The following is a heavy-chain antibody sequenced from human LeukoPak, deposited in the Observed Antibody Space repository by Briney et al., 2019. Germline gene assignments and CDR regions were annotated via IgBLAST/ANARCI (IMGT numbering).Heavy chain of an antibody. CDR1: GGTFSSYA. Sequence: GASVKVSCKASGGTFSSYAISWVRQAPGQGLEWMGGIIPIFGTANYAQKFQGRVTITADESTSTAYMELSSLRSEDTAVYYCARGLVPAAIANYYYGMDVWGQGTMVTVSS. CDR3: ARGLVPAAIANYYYGMDV. D-gene: IGHD2-2*01. V-gene: IGHV1-69*13. CDR2: IIPIFGTA. J-gene: IGHJ6*02.